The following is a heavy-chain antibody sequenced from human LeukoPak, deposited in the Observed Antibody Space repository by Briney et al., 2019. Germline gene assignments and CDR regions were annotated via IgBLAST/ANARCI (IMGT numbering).Heavy chain of an antibody. CDR1: GGSISSSSYY. Sequence: PSETLSLTCTVSGGSISSSSYYWGWIRQPPGKGLEWSGSFHHSGSTYYNPSLKSRVTISVDTSKNQFSLKLSSVTAADTAVYYCARGHYDFWSGHPHWFDPWGQGTLVTVSS. D-gene: IGHD3-3*01. J-gene: IGHJ5*02. CDR2: FHHSGST. CDR3: ARGHYDFWSGHPHWFDP. V-gene: IGHV4-39*07.